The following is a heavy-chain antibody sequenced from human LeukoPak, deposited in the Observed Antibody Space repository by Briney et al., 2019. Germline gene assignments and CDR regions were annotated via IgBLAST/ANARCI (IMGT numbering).Heavy chain of an antibody. CDR2: IYSGGST. CDR1: GFTFSSYA. Sequence: GGSLRLSCAASGFTFSSYAMSWVRQAPGKGLEWVSVIYSGGSTYYADSVKGRFTISRHNSKNTLYLQMNSLRAEDTAVYYCARAGYSYADAFDIWGQGTMVTVSS. V-gene: IGHV3-53*04. D-gene: IGHD5-18*01. CDR3: ARAGYSYADAFDI. J-gene: IGHJ3*02.